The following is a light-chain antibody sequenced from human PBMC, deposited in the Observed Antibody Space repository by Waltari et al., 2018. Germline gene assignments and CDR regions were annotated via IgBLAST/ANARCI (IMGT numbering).Light chain of an antibody. V-gene: IGLV4-69*01. CDR2: LNSDGSH. CDR3: QTWGTGTHVV. Sequence: QPELTQSPSASASLGASVKLTCILSSGHSSYAIAWHQQQPQKGPRYLMKLNSDGSHNKGDGIPDRFSGSSSVAGRYLTISSLQSEDEADYYCQTWGTGTHVVFGGGTKLTVL. J-gene: IGLJ2*01. CDR1: SGHSSYA.